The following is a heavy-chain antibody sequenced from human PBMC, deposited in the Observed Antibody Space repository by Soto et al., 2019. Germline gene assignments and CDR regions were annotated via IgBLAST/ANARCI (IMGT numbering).Heavy chain of an antibody. J-gene: IGHJ6*02. Sequence: SETLSLTCTVSGGSISSYYWSWVRQPPGKGLEWIGNIYYSGSTNYNPSLKNRVTISVDTSKNRFSLKLNSVTAADTAVYYCARALYSSFPRYYYYGMDVWGQGTTVTVSS. CDR3: ARALYSSFPRYYYYGMDV. CDR1: GGSISSYY. V-gene: IGHV4-59*08. CDR2: IYYSGST. D-gene: IGHD4-4*01.